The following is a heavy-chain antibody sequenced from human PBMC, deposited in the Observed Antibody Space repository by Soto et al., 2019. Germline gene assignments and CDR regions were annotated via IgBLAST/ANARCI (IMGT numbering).Heavy chain of an antibody. V-gene: IGHV3-30*18. CDR1: GFTFSSYG. J-gene: IGHJ5*02. D-gene: IGHD3-3*01. CDR3: AKDRGDVLRFLEWSNYLYNWFDP. Sequence: PGGSLRLSCAASGFTFSSYGMHWVRQAPGKGLEWVAVISYDGSNKYYADSVKGRFTISRDNSKNTLYLQMNSLRAEDTAVYYCAKDRGDVLRFLEWSNYLYNWFDPWGQGTLVTVSS. CDR2: ISYDGSNK.